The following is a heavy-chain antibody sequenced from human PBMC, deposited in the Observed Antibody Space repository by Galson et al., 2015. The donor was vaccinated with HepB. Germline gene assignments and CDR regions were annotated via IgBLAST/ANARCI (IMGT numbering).Heavy chain of an antibody. V-gene: IGHV1-3*01. D-gene: IGHD3-10*01. Sequence: SVKVSCKASGYTFTSYAMHWVRQAPGQRLEWMGWINAGNGNTKYSQKFQGRVTITRDTSASTAYMELSSLRSEDTAVYYCARDMVQGPMGAFDIWGQGTMVTVSS. J-gene: IGHJ3*02. CDR2: INAGNGNT. CDR1: GYTFTSYA. CDR3: ARDMVQGPMGAFDI.